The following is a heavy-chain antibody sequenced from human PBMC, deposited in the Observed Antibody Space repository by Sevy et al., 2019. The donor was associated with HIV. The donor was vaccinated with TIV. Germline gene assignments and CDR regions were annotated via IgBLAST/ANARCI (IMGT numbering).Heavy chain of an antibody. CDR1: GFTFSRYA. CDR3: ARIGMGQTYGTPPWY. Sequence: GGSLRLSCAVSGFTFSRYAMHWVRQAPGKGLEWVEVMSYDGGNKYYAYSVKGRFTISRDNSKNTLFLHMNSLRAEDTAVYYCARIGMGQTYGTPPWYWGQGTLVTVSS. CDR2: MSYDGGNK. D-gene: IGHD3-10*01. J-gene: IGHJ4*02. V-gene: IGHV3-30-3*01.